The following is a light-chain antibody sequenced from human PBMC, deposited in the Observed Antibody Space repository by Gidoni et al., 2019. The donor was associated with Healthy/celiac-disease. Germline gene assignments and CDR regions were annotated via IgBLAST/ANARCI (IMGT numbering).Light chain of an antibody. V-gene: IGLV2-14*01. Sequence: PGPSITIPCTGTSSDVGGYNYVSWYQQHPGKAPKLMIYEVSNRPSGVPDRFSGSKSGNTASLTISGLQAEDEADYYCSSYTSSSTSWVFGGGTKLTVL. CDR3: SSYTSSSTSWV. J-gene: IGLJ3*02. CDR1: SSDVGGYNY. CDR2: EVS.